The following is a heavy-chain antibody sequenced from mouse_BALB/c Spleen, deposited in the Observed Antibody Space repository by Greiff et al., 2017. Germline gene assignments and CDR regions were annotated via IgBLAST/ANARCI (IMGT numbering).Heavy chain of an antibody. D-gene: IGHD2-12*01. V-gene: IGHV5-4*02. J-gene: IGHJ3*01. Sequence: EVKLVESGGGLVKPGGSLKLSCAASGFTFSDYYMYWVRQTPEKRLEWVATISDGGSYTYYPDSVKGRFTISRDNAKNNLYLQMSSLKSEDTAMYYCARADDEAYWGQGTLVTVSA. CDR2: ISDGGSYT. CDR1: GFTFSDYY. CDR3: ARADDEAY.